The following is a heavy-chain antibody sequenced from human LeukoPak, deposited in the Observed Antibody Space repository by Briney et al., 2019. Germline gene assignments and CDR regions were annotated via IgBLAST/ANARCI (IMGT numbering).Heavy chain of an antibody. CDR2: IYYSGNT. V-gene: IGHV4-59*01. D-gene: IGHD3-10*01. CDR3: ATEDSYGSGIHYT. Sequence: SETLSLTCAFAGGSIRSCNWNWIRQPPGKGLEWIGYIYYSGNTNYNPSLKSRVTISVDTSKNQFSLKLSSVTAADTAVYYCATEDSYGSGIHYTWRQGTLVTVSS. J-gene: IGHJ4*02. CDR1: GGSIRSCN.